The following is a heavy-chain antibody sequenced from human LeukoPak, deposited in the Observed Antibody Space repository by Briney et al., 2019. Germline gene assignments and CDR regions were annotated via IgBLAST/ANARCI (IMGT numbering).Heavy chain of an antibody. V-gene: IGHV4-61*02. D-gene: IGHD4-23*01. CDR2: IYTSGST. J-gene: IGHJ4*02. Sequence: SETLSLTCTVSGGSISSGSYYWSWIRQPAGKGLEWIGRIYTSGSTNYNPSLKSRVTISVDTSKNQFSLKLSSVTAADTAVYYCARDPGGNERLDYWGQGTLVTVSS. CDR1: GGSISSGSYY. CDR3: ARDPGGNERLDY.